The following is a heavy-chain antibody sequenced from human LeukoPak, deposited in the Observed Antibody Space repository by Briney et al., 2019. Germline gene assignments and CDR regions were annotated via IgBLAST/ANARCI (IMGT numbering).Heavy chain of an antibody. J-gene: IGHJ6*02. D-gene: IGHD3-22*01. CDR1: GFAFSSNY. CDR2: ISSSSSYI. Sequence: GGSLRLSCAASGFAFSSNYMNWVRQAPGKGLEWVSSISSSSSYIYYADSVKGRFTISRDNAKNSLYLQMNSLRAEDTAVYYCARDSPDYYDSSGYYYFGTYYYGMDVWGQGTTVTVSS. V-gene: IGHV3-21*01. CDR3: ARDSPDYYDSSGYYYFGTYYYGMDV.